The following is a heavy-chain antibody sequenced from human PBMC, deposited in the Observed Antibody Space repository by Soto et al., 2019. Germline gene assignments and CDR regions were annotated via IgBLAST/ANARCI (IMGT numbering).Heavy chain of an antibody. Sequence: ASVKVSCKASGYTFSHYGIGWVRQAPGQGLEWMGWISAYNGNRHFAEALRGRSTMTTNTTTSTAEMELRSLSSDDTAVYYCARGGQECSNSGCGYISEGMDVWGQGTTVTVSS. J-gene: IGHJ6*02. CDR1: GYTFSHYG. CDR3: ARGGQECSNSGCGYISEGMDV. D-gene: IGHD1-26*01. V-gene: IGHV1-18*01. CDR2: ISAYNGNR.